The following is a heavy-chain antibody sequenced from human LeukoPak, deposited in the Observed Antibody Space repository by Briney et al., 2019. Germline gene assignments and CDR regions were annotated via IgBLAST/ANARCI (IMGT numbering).Heavy chain of an antibody. D-gene: IGHD3-10*01. CDR3: GRAYGAGSCDY. J-gene: IGHJ4*02. CDR1: GFTFSSYD. V-gene: IGHV3-48*03. Sequence: GGSLRLSCEASGFTFSSYDMNWVRQAPGKGLQWISHITQGGSTSYYADSVKVRFTIFRDNAKNSLYLQMNSLRAEDTAVYYCGRAYGAGSCDYWGQGTLVTVSS. CDR2: ITQGGSTS.